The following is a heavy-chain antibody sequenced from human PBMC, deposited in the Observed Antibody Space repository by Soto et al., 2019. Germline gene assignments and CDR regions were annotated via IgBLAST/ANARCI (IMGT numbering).Heavy chain of an antibody. CDR1: GFSLSTSGVG. Sequence: QITLKESGPTLVKPTQTLTLTCTFSGFSLSTSGVGVGWIRQPPGKALEWLALIYWDDDKRYSPSLKSRLTITKDTSKNQVVLTMTNMDPVDTATYYCAHRAALGLGELLWFGELFPGWFDPWGQGTLVTVSS. CDR3: AHRAALGLGELLWFGELFPGWFDP. J-gene: IGHJ5*02. V-gene: IGHV2-5*02. D-gene: IGHD3-10*01. CDR2: IYWDDDK.